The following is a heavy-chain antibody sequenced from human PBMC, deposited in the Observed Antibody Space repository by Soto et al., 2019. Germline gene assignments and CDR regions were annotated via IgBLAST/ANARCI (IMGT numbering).Heavy chain of an antibody. CDR1: GYTFTDYY. V-gene: IGHV1-2*02. Sequence: ASVKVSCKSSGYTFTDYYIHCVRQAPGQGLEWMAWINPISGGTNYAQKFQGRVTMTRDTSITTTYMELSRLTSDDTAVYYCARDSVGYCSRTRCYGQGYFDYWGQGALVTVS. J-gene: IGHJ4*02. D-gene: IGHD2-2*03. CDR3: ARDSVGYCSRTRCYGQGYFDY. CDR2: INPISGGT.